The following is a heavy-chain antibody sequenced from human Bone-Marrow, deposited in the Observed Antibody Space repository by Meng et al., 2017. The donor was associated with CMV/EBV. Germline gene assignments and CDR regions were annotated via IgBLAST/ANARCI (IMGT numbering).Heavy chain of an antibody. J-gene: IGHJ4*02. CDR2: IYPRDSDT. Sequence: GESLKIACQGFGYDFSGYWIAWVRQMPGKGLEWMGAIYPRDSDTRYSPSFRGQVTISADKSSSIAYLQWSSMKASDTATYYCGRHTLDRNGWDLDFWGQGTLVTVSS. CDR1: GYDFSGYW. CDR3: GRHTLDRNGWDLDF. V-gene: IGHV5-51*01. D-gene: IGHD6-19*01.